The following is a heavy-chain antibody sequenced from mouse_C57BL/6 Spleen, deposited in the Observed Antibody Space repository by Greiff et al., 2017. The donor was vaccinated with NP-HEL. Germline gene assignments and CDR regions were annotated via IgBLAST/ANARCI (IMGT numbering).Heavy chain of an antibody. Sequence: VKLMESGAELMKPGSSVKLSCKASGYTFTSYWMDWVKQRPGQGLEWIGNIYPSDSETHYNQKFKDKATLTVDKSSSTAYMQLSSLTSEDSAVYYCASYYGSSYPFAYWGQGTLVTVSA. J-gene: IGHJ3*01. CDR1: GYTFTSYW. V-gene: IGHV1-61*01. D-gene: IGHD1-1*01. CDR3: ASYYGSSYPFAY. CDR2: IYPSDSET.